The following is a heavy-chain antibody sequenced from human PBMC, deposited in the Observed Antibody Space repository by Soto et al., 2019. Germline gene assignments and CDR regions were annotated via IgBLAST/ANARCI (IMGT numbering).Heavy chain of an antibody. CDR3: AKDLADYYDSRNYYGMDV. D-gene: IGHD3-22*01. CDR2: ISYDGSNK. J-gene: IGHJ6*02. V-gene: IGHV3-30*18. Sequence: GGSLRLSCAASGFTFSSYGMHWVRQAPGKGLEWVAVISYDGSNKYYVDSVKGRFTISRENSKNTLYLQMNSLRAEDTAVYYCAKDLADYYDSRNYYGMDVWGQGTTVTVSS. CDR1: GFTFSSYG.